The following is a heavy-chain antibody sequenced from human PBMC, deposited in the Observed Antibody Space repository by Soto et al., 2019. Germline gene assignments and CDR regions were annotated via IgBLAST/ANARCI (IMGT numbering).Heavy chain of an antibody. Sequence: EVHLLESGGDVVQPGRSLRLSCAASGFTFSNYAMNWIRQAPGKGLEWVSSISANGRNAYYADSVMGRVTISSDRSKNTLYLQLDSLRVEDTANYLCAKDLASLEWLALGAPCDSWGQGTLVTVSS. J-gene: IGHJ4*02. V-gene: IGHV3-23*01. D-gene: IGHD3-3*01. CDR1: GFTFSNYA. CDR3: AKDLASLEWLALGAPCDS. CDR2: ISANGRNA.